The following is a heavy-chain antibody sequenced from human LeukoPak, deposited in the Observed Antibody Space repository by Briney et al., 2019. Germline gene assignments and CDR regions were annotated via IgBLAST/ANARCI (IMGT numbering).Heavy chain of an antibody. J-gene: IGHJ4*02. CDR2: IYSGGST. D-gene: IGHD1-26*01. V-gene: IGHV3-53*01. CDR1: GFTVSSNY. Sequence: GGSLRLSCAASGFTVSSNYMNWVRQAPGKGLEWVSVIYSGGSTYYADSVKGRFTISRDNSKNTLYLQMNSLRAEDTAVYYCARDAYSGSYCFDYWGQGTLVTVSS. CDR3: ARDAYSGSYCFDY.